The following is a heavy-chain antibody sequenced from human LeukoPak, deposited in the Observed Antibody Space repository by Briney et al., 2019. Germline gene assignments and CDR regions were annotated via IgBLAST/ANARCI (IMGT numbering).Heavy chain of an antibody. CDR1: GYTFTSYY. V-gene: IGHV1-46*01. CDR3: ARVLTGVWFDP. J-gene: IGHJ5*02. CDR2: INPSGGST. D-gene: IGHD7-27*01. Sequence: ASVKVSCKASGYTFTSYYMHWVRQAPGQGLEWMGIINPSGGSTSYAQKFQGRVTMTRDMSTSTVYVELSSLRSEDTAVYYCARVLTGVWFDPWGQGTLVTVSS.